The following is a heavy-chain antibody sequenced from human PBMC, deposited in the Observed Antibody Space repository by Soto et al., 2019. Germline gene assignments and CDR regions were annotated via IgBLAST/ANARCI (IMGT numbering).Heavy chain of an antibody. D-gene: IGHD3-3*01. J-gene: IGHJ5*02. CDR1: GGSISSGGYY. CDR2: IYYSGST. Sequence: QVQLQESGTGLVKPSQTLSLTCTVSGGSISSGGYYWSWIRQHPGKVLEWIGYIYYSGSTYYNPSLKSRLTISVDKAKNLFSLKLSSVHAADTAVYYCARGRAGGFWSGRDDNWCVPWGQGTLVTVSS. CDR3: ARGRAGGFWSGRDDNWCVP. V-gene: IGHV4-31*03.